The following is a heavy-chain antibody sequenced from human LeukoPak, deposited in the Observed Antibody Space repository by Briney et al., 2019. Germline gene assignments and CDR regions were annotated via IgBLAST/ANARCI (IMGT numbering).Heavy chain of an antibody. CDR3: ARIFDRDI. CDR1: GGPIRNSY. V-gene: IGHV4-4*07. CDR2: IHGTLGST. D-gene: IGHD3-3*01. J-gene: IGHJ3*02. Sequence: SETLSLICTVSGGPIRNSYWSWVRHSAGTGMQWIGRIHGTLGSTNHNPSLKSLVVMSLDTSSNQFSLRLSAMSAADTATYYCARIFDRDIWGQGTLVTVSP.